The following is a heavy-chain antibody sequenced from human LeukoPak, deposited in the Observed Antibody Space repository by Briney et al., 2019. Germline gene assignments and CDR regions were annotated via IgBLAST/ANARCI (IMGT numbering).Heavy chain of an antibody. J-gene: IGHJ4*02. CDR3: AKLYYDFWSGYSGFYFDY. V-gene: IGHV3-23*01. D-gene: IGHD3-3*01. Sequence: PGGSLRLSCAASGFTFNKFAMSWVRQAPGKGLEWVSGIIENGGETYYADSVRGRFTISRDNSKNTLYLQMNSLRAEDTAVYYCAKLYYDFWSGYSGFYFDYWGQGALVTVSS. CDR2: IIENGGET. CDR1: GFTFNKFA.